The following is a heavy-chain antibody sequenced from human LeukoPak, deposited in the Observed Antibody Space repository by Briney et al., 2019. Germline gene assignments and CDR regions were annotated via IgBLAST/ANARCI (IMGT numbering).Heavy chain of an antibody. Sequence: SETLSLTYTVSGGSISSYYWSWIRQPPGKGLEWIGYIYYSGSTNYNPSLKSRVTISVDTSKNQFSLKLSSVTAADTAVYYCARTVSGSYYVFYYWGQGTLVTVSS. CDR2: IYYSGST. D-gene: IGHD1-26*01. J-gene: IGHJ4*02. CDR3: ARTVSGSYYVFYY. CDR1: GGSISSYY. V-gene: IGHV4-59*01.